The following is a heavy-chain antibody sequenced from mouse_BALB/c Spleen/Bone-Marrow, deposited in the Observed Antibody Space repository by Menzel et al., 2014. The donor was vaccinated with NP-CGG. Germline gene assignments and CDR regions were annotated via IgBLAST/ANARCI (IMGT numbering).Heavy chain of an antibody. D-gene: IGHD2-14*01. CDR2: INPYNDGT. CDR3: ASPYYRYDGFAY. Sequence: VQLQQPGPELVTPGASVKMSCKASGYTFTSYVMHWVKQKPGQGLEWIGYINPYNDGTKYNEKFKGKATLTSDKSSNTAYMELSSLTSEDSAVYYCASPYYRYDGFAYWGQGTLVTVSA. CDR1: GYTFTSYV. V-gene: IGHV1-14*01. J-gene: IGHJ3*01.